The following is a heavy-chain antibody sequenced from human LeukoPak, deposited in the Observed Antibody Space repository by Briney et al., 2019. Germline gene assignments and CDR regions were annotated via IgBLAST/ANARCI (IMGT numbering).Heavy chain of an antibody. CDR3: AKGMYYYDSSGYRFFDY. Sequence: PGGSLRLSCAASGFTYSNYAMSWVRQAPGKGLEWVSGLSVSGGNTYYADSVKGRFTISRDNSKNTLYLQVNSLRAEDTAVYYCAKGMYYYDSSGYRFFDYWGRGTLVTVSS. D-gene: IGHD3-22*01. CDR2: LSVSGGNT. J-gene: IGHJ4*02. V-gene: IGHV3-23*01. CDR1: GFTYSNYA.